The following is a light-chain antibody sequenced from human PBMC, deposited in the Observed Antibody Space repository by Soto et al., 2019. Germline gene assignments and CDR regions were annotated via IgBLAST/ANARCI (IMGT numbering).Light chain of an antibody. Sequence: EIVLTQSPGTLSLSPGERATLSCRASQSVRSTYVAWYQQKPGQAPRLLMYGISTRATGIPDRFSGSGSGTDFTLTINRLEPEDFAVYYCQQYDSSATFGQGTKVEIK. CDR3: QQYDSSAT. CDR1: QSVRSTY. V-gene: IGKV3-20*01. CDR2: GIS. J-gene: IGKJ1*01.